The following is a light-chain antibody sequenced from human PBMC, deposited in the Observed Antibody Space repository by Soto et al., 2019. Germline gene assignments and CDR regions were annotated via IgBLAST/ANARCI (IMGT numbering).Light chain of an antibody. J-gene: IGKJ4*01. V-gene: IGKV3-11*01. CDR2: DAS. CDR1: QSLSTS. CDR3: QQRTNWLT. Sequence: EFVLTQSPAILSLSPGEGATLSCRASQSLSTSLAWYQHKPGQAPRLLIYDASYRAPGIPARFSGSGSGTDFTLTISRLAPDELAVYYCQQRTNWLTFGGGTKVEL.